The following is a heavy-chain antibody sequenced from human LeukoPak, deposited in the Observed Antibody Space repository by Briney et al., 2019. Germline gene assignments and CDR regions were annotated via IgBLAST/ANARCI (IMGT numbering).Heavy chain of an antibody. J-gene: IGHJ4*02. V-gene: IGHV1-2*02. D-gene: IGHD6-13*01. CDR1: RYTFTGYY. Sequence: ASVNDSCMASRYTFTGYYMHWVRQAPGQGREWMGWINPNSGGTNYAQKFQGRVTMTRDTSISSDYMELSRLRSDDTAVYYCAREGESSSSWYVGFENPDYFDYWGQGTLVTVSS. CDR2: INPNSGGT. CDR3: AREGESSSSWYVGFENPDYFDY.